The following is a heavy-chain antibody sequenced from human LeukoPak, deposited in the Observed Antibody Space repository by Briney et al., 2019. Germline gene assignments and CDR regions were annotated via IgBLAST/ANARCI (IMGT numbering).Heavy chain of an antibody. CDR3: ARARYSSSWACDY. CDR1: GGSISSYY. J-gene: IGHJ4*02. V-gene: IGHV4-59*01. Sequence: SETLSLTCPVSGGSISSYYWSWIRQPPGKGLEWIGYIYYSGSTNYNPSLKSRVTISVDTSKNQFSLMLSSVTAADTAVYYCARARYSSSWACDYWGQGTLVTVSS. D-gene: IGHD6-13*01. CDR2: IYYSGST.